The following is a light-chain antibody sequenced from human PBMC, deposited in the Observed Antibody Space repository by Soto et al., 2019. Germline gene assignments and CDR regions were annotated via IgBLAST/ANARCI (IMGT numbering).Light chain of an antibody. CDR2: AAS. J-gene: IGKJ1*01. V-gene: IGKV1-39*01. Sequence: DIPMTQSPSSLSASVGDIVTITCRASQSISSYLNWYQQKPGKAPKLMIYAASSLQSGVPSRFSGSGSGTDFTLTISSLQPEDFATYYCQQSYSTLTWTLGQGTKVDIK. CDR3: QQSYSTLTWT. CDR1: QSISSY.